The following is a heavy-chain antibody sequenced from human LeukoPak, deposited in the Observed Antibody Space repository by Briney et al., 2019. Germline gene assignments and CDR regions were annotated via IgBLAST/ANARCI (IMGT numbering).Heavy chain of an antibody. CDR2: IRTSAGHI. Sequence: GGSLRLSCAASGFSFSSYGMGWVRQAPGKGLEWVSTIRTSAGHIYYADSVKGRFTISRDNSKNTLYLQMNSLRADDTAIYYCTKDPNGDYIGAFDPWGQGTLVTVSS. V-gene: IGHV3-23*01. CDR3: TKDPNGDYIGAFDP. CDR1: GFSFSSYG. J-gene: IGHJ5*02. D-gene: IGHD4-17*01.